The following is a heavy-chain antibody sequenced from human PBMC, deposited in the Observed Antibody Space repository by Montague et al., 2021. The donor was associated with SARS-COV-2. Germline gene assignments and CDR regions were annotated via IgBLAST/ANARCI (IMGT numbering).Heavy chain of an antibody. CDR1: GDSVWSNTAA. CDR2: TNYRSKWTS. Sequence: CAISGDSVWSNTAAWNWIRQSPSGGLEWLGRTNYRSKWTSDCATSVEGRISIDPDTSKNQFFLHLRSVPPEDTGVYYCVRDTGSAQAGFDAWGQGTLVTVSS. J-gene: IGHJ4*02. D-gene: IGHD4-17*01. V-gene: IGHV6-1*01. CDR3: VRDTGSAQAGFDA.